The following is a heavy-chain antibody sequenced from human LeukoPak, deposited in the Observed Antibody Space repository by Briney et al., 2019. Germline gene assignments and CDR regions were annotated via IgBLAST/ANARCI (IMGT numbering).Heavy chain of an antibody. J-gene: IGHJ6*04. CDR1: GFTFSSYG. Sequence: PGGSLRLSCAASGFTFSSYGMHWVRQAPGKGLEWVAAISYDGSNKYYADSVKGRFTISRDNSKNTLYLQMNSLRAEDTAVYYCAKDLRIVVVPAATYGMDVWGKGTTVTVSS. CDR2: ISYDGSNK. CDR3: AKDLRIVVVPAATYGMDV. V-gene: IGHV3-30*18. D-gene: IGHD2-2*01.